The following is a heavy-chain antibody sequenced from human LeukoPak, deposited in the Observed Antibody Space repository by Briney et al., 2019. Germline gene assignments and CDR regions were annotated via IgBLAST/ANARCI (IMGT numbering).Heavy chain of an antibody. Sequence: GGSLRLSCAASGFTVSSNYMSWVRQAPGKGLEWVSVIYSGGSTYYADSVKGRFTISRHNSKNSLYLQMNSLRAEDTAVYYCARGPGAPTYYYGMDVWGQGTTVTVSS. CDR1: GFTVSSNY. CDR3: ARGPGAPTYYYGMDV. D-gene: IGHD2-2*01. J-gene: IGHJ6*02. V-gene: IGHV3-53*01. CDR2: IYSGGST.